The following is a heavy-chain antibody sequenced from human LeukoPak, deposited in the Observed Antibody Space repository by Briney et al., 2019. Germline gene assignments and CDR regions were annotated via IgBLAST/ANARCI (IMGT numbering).Heavy chain of an antibody. CDR2: IRYDGSNK. CDR3: AKDPAGYSSGWNGGYYYMDV. V-gene: IGHV3-30*02. D-gene: IGHD6-19*01. CDR1: GFTFSPYG. Sequence: GGSLRLSCAASGFTFSPYGMHWVRQAPGKGLEWVAFIRYDGSNKYYADSVKGRFTISRDNSKNTLYLQMNSLRAEDTAVYYCAKDPAGYSSGWNGGYYYMDVWGKGTTVTVSS. J-gene: IGHJ6*03.